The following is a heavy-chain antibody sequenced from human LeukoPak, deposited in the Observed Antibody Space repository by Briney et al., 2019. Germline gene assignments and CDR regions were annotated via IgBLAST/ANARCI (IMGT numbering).Heavy chain of an antibody. CDR1: GGTFSSYA. CDR3: ARDLPYPAPYDY. Sequence: SVEVSCKASGGTFSSYAISWVRQAPGQGLEWMGRIIPILGIANYAQKFQGRVTITADKSTSTAYVELSSLRSEDTAVYYCARDLPYPAPYDYWGQGTLVTVSS. V-gene: IGHV1-69*04. J-gene: IGHJ4*02. CDR2: IIPILGIA. D-gene: IGHD2-2*01.